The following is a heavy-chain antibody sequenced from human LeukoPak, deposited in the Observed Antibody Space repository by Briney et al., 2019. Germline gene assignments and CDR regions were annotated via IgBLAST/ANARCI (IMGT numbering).Heavy chain of an antibody. Sequence: SETLSLTCAVYGXSFSVYYCGXXRXPPGRGLECIGEINNSGTTNYKQSLKSRVTISVDTSKKPFSLNLSPVTAADTAVYSCARELSTWGNWYFDLWGRGTLVTVSS. D-gene: IGHD7-27*01. CDR3: ARELSTWGNWYFDL. CDR1: GXSFSVYY. V-gene: IGHV4-34*01. J-gene: IGHJ2*01. CDR2: INNSGTT.